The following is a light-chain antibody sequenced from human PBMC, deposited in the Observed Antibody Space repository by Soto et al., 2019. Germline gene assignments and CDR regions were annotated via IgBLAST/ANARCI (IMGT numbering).Light chain of an antibody. CDR1: QSISSY. CDR2: AAS. Sequence: DIQMTQSPSSLSASVGDRVTITCRASQSISSYLNWYQQKPGKAPKLLIYAASSLQSGVPSRFSGGGSGTDFTLTISRLQPEDFATYYCQQSYSTPWTFGQGTQVEIK. CDR3: QQSYSTPWT. J-gene: IGKJ1*01. V-gene: IGKV1-39*01.